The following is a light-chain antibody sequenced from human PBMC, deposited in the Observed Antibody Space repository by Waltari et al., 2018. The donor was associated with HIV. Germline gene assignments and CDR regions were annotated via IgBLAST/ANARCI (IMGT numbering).Light chain of an antibody. CDR2: DVS. J-gene: IGLJ2*01. CDR3: GSSMTNVNMDV. V-gene: IGLV2-14*03. CDR1: SSDSGGFKS. Sequence: SALTQPASVSGSPGQSITISCTGTSSDSGGFKSVSWYQQSPGKAPKLIIYDVSDRPSWVSDRFSGSKSGNTASLTISGLQAEDEADYYCGSSMTNVNMDVFGGGTKLTVL.